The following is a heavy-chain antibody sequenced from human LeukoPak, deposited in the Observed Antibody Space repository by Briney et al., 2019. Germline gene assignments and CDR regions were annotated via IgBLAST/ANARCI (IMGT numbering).Heavy chain of an antibody. CDR3: ARDRATRKFDYYYGMDV. CDR1: GFTFSSYS. Sequence: PGRSLRPSCAASGFTFSSYSMNWVRQAPGKGLEWVSSISSSSSYIYYADSVKGRFTISRDNAKNSLYLQMNSLRAEDTAVYYCARDRATRKFDYYYGMDVWGQGTTVTVSS. J-gene: IGHJ6*02. CDR2: ISSSSSYI. V-gene: IGHV3-21*01.